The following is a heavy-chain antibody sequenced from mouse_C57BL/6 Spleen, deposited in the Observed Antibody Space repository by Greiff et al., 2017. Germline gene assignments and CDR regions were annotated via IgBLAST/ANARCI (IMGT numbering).Heavy chain of an antibody. CDR2: IDPETGGT. CDR3: TLDSSGFYYFDY. J-gene: IGHJ2*01. CDR1: GYTFTDYE. D-gene: IGHD3-2*02. V-gene: IGHV1-15*01. Sequence: VQLQQSGAELVRPGASVTLSCKASGYTFTDYEMHWVKQTPVHGLEWIGAIDPETGGTAYNQKFKGKAILTADKSSSTAYMELRSLTSEDSAVYYCTLDSSGFYYFDYWGQGTTLTVSS.